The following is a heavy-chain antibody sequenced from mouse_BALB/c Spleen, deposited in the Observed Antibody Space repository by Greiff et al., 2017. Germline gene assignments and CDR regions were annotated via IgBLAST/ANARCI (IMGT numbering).Heavy chain of an antibody. CDR1: GFTFSGYY. CDR2: ISDGGSYT. D-gene: IGHD1-1*02. Sequence: EVQLLESGGGLVKPGGSLKLSCAASGFTFSGYYMYWVRQTPEKRLEWVATISDGGSYTYYPDSVKGRFTISRDNAKNNLYLQMSSLKSEDTAMYYCARDRRGGFAYWGQGTLVTVSA. J-gene: IGHJ3*01. CDR3: ARDRRGGFAY. V-gene: IGHV5-4*02.